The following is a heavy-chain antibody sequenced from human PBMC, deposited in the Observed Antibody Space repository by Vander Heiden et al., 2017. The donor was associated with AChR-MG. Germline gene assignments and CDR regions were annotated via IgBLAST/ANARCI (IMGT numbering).Heavy chain of an antibody. J-gene: IGHJ4*02. CDR2: ISSSSSYI. V-gene: IGHV3-21*01. Sequence: EVQLVESGGGLVKPGGSLRLSCAASGFPFSSCSMKWVRQAPGKGLEWVSSISSSSSYIYYADSVKGRFTISRDNAKNSLYLQMNSLRAEDTAVYYCARELGGSYLDYWGQGTLVTVSS. CDR1: GFPFSSCS. CDR3: ARELGGSYLDY. D-gene: IGHD1-26*01.